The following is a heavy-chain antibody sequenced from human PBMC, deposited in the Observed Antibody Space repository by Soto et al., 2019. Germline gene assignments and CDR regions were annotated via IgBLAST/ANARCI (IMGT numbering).Heavy chain of an antibody. CDR1: GFTFSSYS. CDR2: ISSSSSTI. Sequence: GGSLRLSCAASGFTFSSYSMNWVRQAPGKGLEWVSYISSSSSTIYYADSVKGRFTISRDNAKNSLYLQMNSLRDEDTAVYYCASRFYDGNHAGYFDLWGRGTLVTVSS. J-gene: IGHJ2*01. V-gene: IGHV3-48*02. CDR3: ASRFYDGNHAGYFDL. D-gene: IGHD5-12*01.